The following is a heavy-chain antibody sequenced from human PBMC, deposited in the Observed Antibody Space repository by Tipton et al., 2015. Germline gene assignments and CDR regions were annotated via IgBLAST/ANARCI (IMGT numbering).Heavy chain of an antibody. D-gene: IGHD7-27*01. CDR3: ARLGNLDWGDY. V-gene: IGHV5-51*01. Sequence: QLVQSGAEVKKPGESLKISCKGFAYTFTTNWIGWVRQMPGKGLEWMGLINPGDSDTRYSPSFQGRVTISADKSISTAYLQWSSLKASDTAMYYCARLGNLDWGDYWGQGTLVTVSS. CDR2: INPGDSDT. CDR1: AYTFTTNW. J-gene: IGHJ4*02.